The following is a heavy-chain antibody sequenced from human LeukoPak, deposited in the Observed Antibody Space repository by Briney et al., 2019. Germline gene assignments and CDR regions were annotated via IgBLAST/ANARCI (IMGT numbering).Heavy chain of an antibody. CDR2: FDPEDGET. Sequence: ASVKVSCKVSGYTLTELSMHWVRQAPGKGLEWMGGFDPEDGETIYAQKFQGRVTMTEDTSTDTAYMELSSLRSEDTAVYYCAKLAVANIYYYYYMDVWGKGTTVTISS. CDR3: AKLAVANIYYYYYMDV. CDR1: GYTLTELS. V-gene: IGHV1-24*01. D-gene: IGHD6-19*01. J-gene: IGHJ6*03.